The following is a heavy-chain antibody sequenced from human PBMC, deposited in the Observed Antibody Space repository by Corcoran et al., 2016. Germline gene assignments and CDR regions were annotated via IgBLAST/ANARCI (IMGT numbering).Heavy chain of an antibody. D-gene: IGHD6-19*01. CDR1: GYTFTGYQ. Sequence: QVQLVQSGAEVKKPGASVKVSCKASGYTFTGYQMHWVRQATGQGLAWMGWINPNSGGTNYAQKFQGWVNMSRDTSISTAYMELNRLRSDDTAVYYCARDGSSGWGWFDPWGQGTLVTVSS. V-gene: IGHV1-2*04. J-gene: IGHJ5*02. CDR2: INPNSGGT. CDR3: ARDGSSGWGWFDP.